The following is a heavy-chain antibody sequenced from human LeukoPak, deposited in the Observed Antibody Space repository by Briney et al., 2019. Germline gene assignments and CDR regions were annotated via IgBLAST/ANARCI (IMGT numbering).Heavy chain of an antibody. CDR2: ISYDGSNK. J-gene: IGHJ4*02. CDR1: GFTFSSYA. V-gene: IGHV3-30*04. Sequence: GGSLRLSCAASGFTFSSYAMHWVRQAPGKGLEWVAVISYDGSNKYYADSVKGRFTISRDNSKNTLYLQMNSLRAEDTAAYYCARDSRPTFSYFDYWGQGTLVTVSS. CDR3: ARDSRPTFSYFDY. D-gene: IGHD3-16*01.